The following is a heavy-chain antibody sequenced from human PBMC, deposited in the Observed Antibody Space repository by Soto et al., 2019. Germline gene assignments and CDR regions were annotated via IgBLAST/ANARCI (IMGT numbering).Heavy chain of an antibody. V-gene: IGHV4-30-4*01. Sequence: SETLSLTCTVSGVSISSGDYYWSWIRQPPGKGLEWIGYIYYSGSTYYNPSLKSRVTISVDTSKNEFSLKLNAVTAADTAIYYCARTPTYSTSWYYPLDYWGQGNLVTVSS. D-gene: IGHD6-13*01. CDR2: IYYSGST. CDR1: GVSISSGDYY. CDR3: ARTPTYSTSWYYPLDY. J-gene: IGHJ4*02.